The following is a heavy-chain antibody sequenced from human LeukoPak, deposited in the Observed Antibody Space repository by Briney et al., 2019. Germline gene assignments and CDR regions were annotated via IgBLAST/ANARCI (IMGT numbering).Heavy chain of an antibody. CDR3: ASRSSIWSGYQDTLYYFDS. CDR2: IYYSGST. D-gene: IGHD3-3*01. J-gene: IGHJ4*02. V-gene: IGHV4-4*02. Sequence: PSGTLSLTCGVSGGSISNTNWWTWFRQPPGKRLEWIGHIYYSGSTNYNPSLKSRVTISVDTSKNQFSLKLSSVTAADTAVYYCASRSSIWSGYQDTLYYFDSWGQGTLVTVSS. CDR1: GGSISNTNW.